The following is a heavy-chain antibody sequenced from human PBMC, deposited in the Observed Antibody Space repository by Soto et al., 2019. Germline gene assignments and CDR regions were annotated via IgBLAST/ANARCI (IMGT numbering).Heavy chain of an antibody. CDR1: GFPFSSYA. Sequence: WSLRLSCAGSGFPFSSYAMSWVRQAPEKGLEWVSALSDSGVSPYYADSVKGRFTISRDNSKNTLYLQMNSLRAEDTAVYYWVTAVRGYNANGDLWGPGNTVTVYS. CDR3: VTAVRGYNANGDL. V-gene: IGHV3-23*01. D-gene: IGHD5-12*01. CDR2: LSDSGVSP. J-gene: IGHJ6*02.